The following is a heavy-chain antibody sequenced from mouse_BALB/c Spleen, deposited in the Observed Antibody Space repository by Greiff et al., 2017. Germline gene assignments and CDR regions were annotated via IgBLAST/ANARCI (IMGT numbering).Heavy chain of an antibody. J-gene: IGHJ3*01. D-gene: IGHD4-1*01. CDR3: ARTGTGPAWFAY. V-gene: IGHV2-2*02. CDR2: IWSGGST. CDR1: GFSLTSYG. Sequence: VQLKQSGPGLVQPSQSLSITCTVSGFSLTSYGVHWVRQSPGKGLEWLGVIWSGGSTDYNAAFISRLSISKDNSKSQVFFKMNSLQANDTAIYYCARTGTGPAWFAYWGQGTLVTVSA.